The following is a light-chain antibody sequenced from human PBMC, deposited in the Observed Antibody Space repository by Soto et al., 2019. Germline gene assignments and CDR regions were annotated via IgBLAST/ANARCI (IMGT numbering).Light chain of an antibody. CDR3: SSHAGTYVV. CDR2: DVS. V-gene: IGLV2-11*01. CDR1: SSDVGGYKY. Sequence: QSVLTQPRSVSGSPGQSVTISCTGTSSDVGGYKYVSSYQHHPGKAPKLIIYDVSERPSGVPDRLSGSKSGNTASLTISGLQAEDEADYYCSSHAGTYVVFGGGTKLTVL. J-gene: IGLJ2*01.